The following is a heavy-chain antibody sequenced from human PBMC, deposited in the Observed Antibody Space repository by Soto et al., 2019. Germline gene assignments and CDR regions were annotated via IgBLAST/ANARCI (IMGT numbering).Heavy chain of an antibody. J-gene: IGHJ6*02. CDR3: AKDDSSSLGMDV. CDR2: ISGSGRNT. V-gene: IGHV3-23*01. D-gene: IGHD3-22*01. Sequence: EVQLLESGGGLVQPGGSLRLSCAASGFTFSTYAMSWVRQAPGQGLEWVSSISGSGRNTYYTDSVKGRFAISRDNSRNTLFLQMSILRDEDTAVYYCAKDDSSSLGMDVWGQGTTVTVSS. CDR1: GFTFSTYA.